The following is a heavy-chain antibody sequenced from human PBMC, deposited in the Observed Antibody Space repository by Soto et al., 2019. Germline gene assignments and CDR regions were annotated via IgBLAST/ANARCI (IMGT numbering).Heavy chain of an antibody. Sequence: PSETLSLTCTVSGGSITTSSHYWGWIRQSPGKGLECIGNIYYDGNTYYNPSLKSRVTISLDTSKNQISLRLTSVTDADAAVYYCARSGVFLQWFGDNWFDPWGQGTLVTVSS. D-gene: IGHD3-10*01. J-gene: IGHJ5*02. CDR2: IYYDGNT. CDR1: GGSITTSSHY. CDR3: ARSGVFLQWFGDNWFDP. V-gene: IGHV4-39*01.